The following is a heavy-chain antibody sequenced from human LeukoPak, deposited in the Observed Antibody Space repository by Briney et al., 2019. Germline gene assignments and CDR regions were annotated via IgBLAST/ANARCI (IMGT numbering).Heavy chain of an antibody. CDR1: GGTFSSYA. CDR3: ARSTNYYDSSGYFDYFDY. J-gene: IGHJ4*02. Sequence: ASVKVSCKASGGTFSSYAIGWVRQAPGQGLEWMGGIIPIFGTTNYAQKFQGRVTITADESTSTAYMELSSLRSEDTAVYYCARSTNYYDSSGYFDYFDYWGQGTLVTVSS. CDR2: IIPIFGTT. V-gene: IGHV1-69*01. D-gene: IGHD3-22*01.